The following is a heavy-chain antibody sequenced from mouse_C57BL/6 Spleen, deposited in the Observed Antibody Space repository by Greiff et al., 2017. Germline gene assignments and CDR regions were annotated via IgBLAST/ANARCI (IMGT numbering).Heavy chain of an antibody. CDR1: GYTFTSYW. CDR3: ARGGDDYDAFDY. J-gene: IGHJ2*01. CDR2: IDPSDSET. V-gene: IGHV1-52*01. Sequence: QVQLQQPGAELVRPGSSVKLSCKASGYTFTSYWMHWVKQRPIQGLEWIGNIDPSDSETHYNQKFKDKATLTVDKSSSTAYMQRSSLASEDSAVYCCARGGDDYDAFDYWGQGTTLTVAS. D-gene: IGHD2-4*01.